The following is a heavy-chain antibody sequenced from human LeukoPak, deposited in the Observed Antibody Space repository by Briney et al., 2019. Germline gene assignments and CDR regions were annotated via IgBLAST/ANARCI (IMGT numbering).Heavy chain of an antibody. D-gene: IGHD2-15*01. Sequence: SETLSLTCTVSGGSISSYYWSWIRQPPGKGLEWVGYIYYSGSTNYNPSLKSRVTISVDTSKNQFSLKLSSVTAADTAVYYCARADCSGGSCYWFDPWGQGTLVTVSS. CDR2: IYYSGST. CDR1: GGSISSYY. CDR3: ARADCSGGSCYWFDP. V-gene: IGHV4-59*01. J-gene: IGHJ5*02.